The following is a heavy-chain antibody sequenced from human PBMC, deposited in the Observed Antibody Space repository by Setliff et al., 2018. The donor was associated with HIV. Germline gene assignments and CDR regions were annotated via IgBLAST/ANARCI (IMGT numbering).Heavy chain of an antibody. CDR3: VRVTADRTNYYYYMDV. J-gene: IGHJ6*03. Sequence: GASVKVSCKASGYTFTSYGISWVRQAPGQGLEWMGWISAYNGNTNYAQKLQGRVTMTTDTSTSTAYMEVRSLTSDDKAVYYCVRVTADRTNYYYYMDVWDKGTTVTVSS. D-gene: IGHD4-17*01. CDR2: ISAYNGNT. V-gene: IGHV1-18*01. CDR1: GYTFTSYG.